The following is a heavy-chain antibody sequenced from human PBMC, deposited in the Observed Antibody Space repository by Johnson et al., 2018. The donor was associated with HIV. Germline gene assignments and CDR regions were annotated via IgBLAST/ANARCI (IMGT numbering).Heavy chain of an antibody. CDR1: GFTVSRNY. V-gene: IGHV3-66*01. Sequence: VQLVESGGGVVQPGRSLRLSCAASGFTVSRNYMNWVRQAPGKGLEWVSVIYSGGDTYYAESVKGRFTISRDNFKNTLYLQMNSLKVEDTAVYYCARALYYYDRGDAFDIWGQGTMVTVSS. CDR3: ARALYYYDRGDAFDI. CDR2: IYSGGDT. J-gene: IGHJ3*02. D-gene: IGHD3-22*01.